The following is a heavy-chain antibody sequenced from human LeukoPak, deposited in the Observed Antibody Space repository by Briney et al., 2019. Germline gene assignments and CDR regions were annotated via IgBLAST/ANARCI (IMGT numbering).Heavy chain of an antibody. CDR3: ARRNGLYCGDDCYSYYNYYMDF. V-gene: IGHV3-48*03. CDR1: GCTFSSYE. D-gene: IGHD2-21*02. J-gene: IGHJ6*03. Sequence: GGSLRLSCAASGCTFSSYEMNWVRQAPGKGLEGVSYISSSGSTIYYADSVKGRFTISRDNAKNSLYLQMNSLRAADTAVYYCARRNGLYCGDDCYSYYNYYMDFWGKGTTVTVSS. CDR2: ISSSGSTI.